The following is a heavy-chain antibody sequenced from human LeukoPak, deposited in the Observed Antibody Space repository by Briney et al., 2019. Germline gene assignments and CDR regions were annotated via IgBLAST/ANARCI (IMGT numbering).Heavy chain of an antibody. CDR3: ARCMVLSQGWCNWFDP. D-gene: IGHD6-13*01. J-gene: IGHJ5*02. CDR1: GFDLTTYA. V-gene: IGHV3-23*01. CDR2: IRICGGGT. Sequence: RGSLRLPCAASGFDLTTYAMTWVRQAPAKGLEWVSSIRICGGGTYYADSVKGRFTISRDNSENTLNLPMNNLRVEDTARYFCARCMVLSQGWCNWFDPWGQGTLVTVSS.